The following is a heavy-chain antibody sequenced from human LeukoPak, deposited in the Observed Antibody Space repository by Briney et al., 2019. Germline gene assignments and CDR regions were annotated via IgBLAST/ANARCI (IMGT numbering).Heavy chain of an antibody. CDR3: ASASGYYAPPDY. D-gene: IGHD3-22*01. V-gene: IGHV1-46*01. J-gene: IGHJ4*02. CDR2: INPGGGGT. CDR1: GYAFTRNY. Sequence: ASVKVSCKASGYAFTRNYIHWVRQPPAQGLEWMGIINPGGGGTSNAQKFQGRVTMTRDTSTSTVYMEVSSLTSEDTAVYYCASASGYYAPPDYWGQGTLVTVSS.